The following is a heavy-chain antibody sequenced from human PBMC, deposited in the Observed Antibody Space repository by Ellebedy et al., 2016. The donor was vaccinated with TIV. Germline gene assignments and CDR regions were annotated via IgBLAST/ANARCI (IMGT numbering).Heavy chain of an antibody. D-gene: IGHD4-11*01. Sequence: SETLSLTCSVSGDSITHSSYYWAWIRQPPGKGLEWIGNFYYSGNSFYNPSLKSRVTISVDTSKMQFSLKLNSVTAADTAVYYCARSPGRNDYTIFNWGQGTLVTVSS. V-gene: IGHV4-39*07. CDR1: GDSITHSSYY. J-gene: IGHJ4*02. CDR2: FYYSGNS. CDR3: ARSPGRNDYTIFN.